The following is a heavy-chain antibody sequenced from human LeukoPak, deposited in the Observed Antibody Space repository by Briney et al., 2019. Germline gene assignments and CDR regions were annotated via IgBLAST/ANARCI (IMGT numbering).Heavy chain of an antibody. CDR3: ARAGDGTAARDY. J-gene: IGHJ4*02. CDR2: INEDGSEE. D-gene: IGHD2-15*01. Sequence: GVSLRLSCAPSGFTFSRYWMSWVRQAPGKGLEWVANINEDGSEEYYVDSVRGRFTIARDNAKNSLYLQMNSLRAEGTAVYYCARAGDGTAARDYWGQGTLVTVSS. CDR1: GFTFSRYW. V-gene: IGHV3-7*01.